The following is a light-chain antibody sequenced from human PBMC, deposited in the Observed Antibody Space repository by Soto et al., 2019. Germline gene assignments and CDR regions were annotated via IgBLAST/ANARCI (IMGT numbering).Light chain of an antibody. Sequence: QSALTQPASVSGSPGQSITISCTGTSSDVGAYNSVSWYQQHPGKAPKLIIHDVSTRPSGISDRFSGSKSGNTASLTISGLQAEDESDYYCSSYTTSVTYVFGTGTKVTVL. J-gene: IGLJ1*01. CDR3: SSYTTSVTYV. CDR2: DVS. CDR1: SSDVGAYNS. V-gene: IGLV2-14*01.